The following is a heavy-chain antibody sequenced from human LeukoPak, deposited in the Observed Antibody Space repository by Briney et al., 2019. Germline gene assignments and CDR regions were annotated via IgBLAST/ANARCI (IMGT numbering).Heavy chain of an antibody. J-gene: IGHJ4*02. CDR2: IYYSGST. CDR3: ARVRSRNFDY. Sequence: SETLSLTCTVSGGSISSGGYYWSWIRQPPGKGLEWIGYIYYSGSTYYNPSLKSRVTISVDTSKNQFSLKLSSVTAADTAVYYCARVRSRNFDYWGQGTLVTVSS. V-gene: IGHV4-31*03. D-gene: IGHD4-17*01. CDR1: GGSISSGGYY.